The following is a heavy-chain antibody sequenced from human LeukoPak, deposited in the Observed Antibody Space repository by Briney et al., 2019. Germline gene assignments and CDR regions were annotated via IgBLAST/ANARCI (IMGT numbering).Heavy chain of an antibody. V-gene: IGHV3-23*01. J-gene: IGHJ3*02. Sequence: GRSLRLSCAASGFTFSSYDIHWVRQAPGKGLEWVSSISGSGDRTMYADSVKGRFTISRDNFKNTLYLQMNSLRAEDTALYHCAKDPNGDYIGAFDMWGQGTMVTVSS. D-gene: IGHD4-17*01. CDR2: ISGSGDRT. CDR3: AKDPNGDYIGAFDM. CDR1: GFTFSSYD.